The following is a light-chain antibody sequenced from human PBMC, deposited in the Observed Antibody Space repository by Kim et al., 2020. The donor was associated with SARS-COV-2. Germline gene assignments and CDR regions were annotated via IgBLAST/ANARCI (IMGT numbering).Light chain of an antibody. V-gene: IGLV3-21*04. CDR1: KSGSNR. CDR3: QVWDSSSAHVV. Sequence: PGKTARITCGRNKSGSNRVHWYQQRPGQAPVVFIYYDSDRHSGIPERFSGSNSGNTATLTSSRVEAGDEAYYYCQVWDSSSAHVVFGGGTQLTVL. J-gene: IGLJ3*02. CDR2: YDS.